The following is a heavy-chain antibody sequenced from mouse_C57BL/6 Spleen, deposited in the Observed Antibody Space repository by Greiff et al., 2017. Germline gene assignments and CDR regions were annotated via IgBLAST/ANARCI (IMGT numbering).Heavy chain of an antibody. V-gene: IGHV5-9-1*02. CDR2: ISSGGDYI. D-gene: IGHD2-2*01. CDR1: GFTFSSYA. J-gene: IGHJ2*01. CDR3: TSHGYDEGPYYFDY. Sequence: EVKLVESGEGLVKPGGSLKLSCAASGFTFSSYAMSWVRQTPEKRLEWVAYISSGGDYIYYADTVKGRFTISRDNARNTLYLQMSSLKSEDTAMYYCTSHGYDEGPYYFDYWGQGTTLTVSS.